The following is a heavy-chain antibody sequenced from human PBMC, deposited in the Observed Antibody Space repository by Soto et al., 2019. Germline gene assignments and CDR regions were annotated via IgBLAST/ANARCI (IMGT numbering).Heavy chain of an antibody. CDR2: ISPYNDDT. Sequence: GASVKVSCKASGYSFSSYGITWVRQAPGQRLEWLGWISPYNDDTKYAQRLQGRVTMTTDTSTRTAYMDIRGLRSDDTAIYYCARGGYYDSSGARNYHYYGMDVWG. V-gene: IGHV1-18*01. J-gene: IGHJ6*02. CDR1: GYSFSSYG. CDR3: ARGGYYDSSGARNYHYYGMDV. D-gene: IGHD3-22*01.